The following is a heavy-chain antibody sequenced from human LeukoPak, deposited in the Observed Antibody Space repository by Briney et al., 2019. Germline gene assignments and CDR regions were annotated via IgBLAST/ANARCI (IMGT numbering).Heavy chain of an antibody. Sequence: GGSLRLSCAASGFTFSSSAMSWVRQAPGKGLEWVSSISGSGSGGSTYYADSVKGRFTISRDNSKNTLYLQMNSLRAEDTAIYYCARDWILGLFDYRGHGTLVTVS. D-gene: IGHD7-27*01. J-gene: IGHJ4*01. CDR3: ARDWILGLFDY. CDR2: ISGSGSGGST. CDR1: GFTFSSSA. V-gene: IGHV3-23*01.